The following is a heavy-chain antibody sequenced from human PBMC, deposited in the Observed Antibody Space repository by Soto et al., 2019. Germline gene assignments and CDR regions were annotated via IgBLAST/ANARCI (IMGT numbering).Heavy chain of an antibody. CDR3: TSRLTAGGTGTSVFDI. V-gene: IGHV3-23*01. CDR1: GCTFSSCV. Sequence: GVSLRLSCDASGCTFSSCVMSWVRQAPGQGLEWVAAVSGSGGNTCFADSVTGRFTISRDNSKNTLYLQMKSLRVDDTALYYCTSRLTAGGTGTSVFDISGQGT. D-gene: IGHD6-13*01. J-gene: IGHJ3*02. CDR2: VSGSGGNT.